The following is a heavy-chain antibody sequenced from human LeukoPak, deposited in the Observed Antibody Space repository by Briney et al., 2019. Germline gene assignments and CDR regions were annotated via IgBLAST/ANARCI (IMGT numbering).Heavy chain of an antibody. CDR2: ISTDGSRT. J-gene: IGHJ3*02. CDR3: ARGVAITWTGSYSSGWNDAFDI. D-gene: IGHD6-19*01. V-gene: IGHV3-64*01. Sequence: GGSLRLSCAASGFSFSTYAIHWVRQAPGKGLEYVSAISTDGSRTYYGNSVKGRFTISRDNSKNTVYLQMDSLRGGDMAVYYCARGVAITWTGSYSSGWNDAFDIRGQGTMVTVS. CDR1: GFSFSTYA.